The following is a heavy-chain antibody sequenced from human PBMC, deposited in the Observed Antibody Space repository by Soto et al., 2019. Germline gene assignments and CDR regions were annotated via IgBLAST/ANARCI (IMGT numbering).Heavy chain of an antibody. CDR1: GFTFGAYA. CDR2: IRSKGYGGTT. D-gene: IGHD2-15*01. V-gene: IGHV3-49*03. J-gene: IGHJ5*02. CDR3: TRAGVVVVAATYDP. Sequence: GGSLRLSCTASGFTFGAYAMSWFRQAPGKGLEWVGFIRSKGYGGTTEYAASVKGRFTISRDDSKSIAYLQMNSLKTEDTAVYYCTRAGVVVVAATYDPWGQGTLVTVSS.